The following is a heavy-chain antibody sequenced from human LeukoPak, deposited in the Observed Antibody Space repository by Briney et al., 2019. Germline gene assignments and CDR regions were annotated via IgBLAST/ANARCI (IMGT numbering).Heavy chain of an antibody. CDR1: GGSISSGGYY. Sequence: PSQTLSLTCTVSGGSISSGGYYWSWIRQHPGKGLEWIGYIYYSGSTYYNPSLKNRVTISVDTSKNQFSPKLSSVTAADTAVYYCARRLVRAFDIWGQGTMVTVSS. CDR2: IYYSGST. V-gene: IGHV4-31*03. D-gene: IGHD6-19*01. J-gene: IGHJ3*02. CDR3: ARRLVRAFDI.